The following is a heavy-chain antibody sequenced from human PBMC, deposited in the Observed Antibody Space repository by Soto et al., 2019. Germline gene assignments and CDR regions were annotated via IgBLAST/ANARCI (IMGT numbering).Heavy chain of an antibody. V-gene: IGHV3-30*18. CDR1: GFTFSSYG. D-gene: IGHD2-21*02. Sequence: QVQLVESGGGVVQPGRSLRLSCAASGFTFSSYGMHWVRQAPGKGLEWVAVISYDGSNKYYADSVKGRFTISRDNSKNTLYLQMNSLRAEDTAVYYCAKDEYIAVVTASGMDVWGQGTTLTVSS. CDR3: AKDEYIAVVTASGMDV. CDR2: ISYDGSNK. J-gene: IGHJ6*02.